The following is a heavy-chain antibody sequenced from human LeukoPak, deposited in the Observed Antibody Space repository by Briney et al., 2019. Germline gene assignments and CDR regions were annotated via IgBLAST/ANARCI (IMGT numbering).Heavy chain of an antibody. CDR1: GFTFSNAW. CDR2: FRSKTDGGTI. CDR3: AKGGKWDVTPFDY. Sequence: GGSLRLSCAASGFTFSNAWMSWVRQAPGKGLEWVGRFRSKTDGGTIDYAAPVRGRFTISRDDSRNTLYLQMNSLKTEDTAVYYCAKGGKWDVTPFDYWGQGTLVTVSS. V-gene: IGHV3-15*05. D-gene: IGHD1-26*01. J-gene: IGHJ4*02.